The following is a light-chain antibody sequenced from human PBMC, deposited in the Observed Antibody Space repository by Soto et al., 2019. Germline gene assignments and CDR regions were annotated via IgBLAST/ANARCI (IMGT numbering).Light chain of an antibody. CDR1: QSVSSN. J-gene: IGKJ1*01. CDR3: QQYNNWPGT. Sequence: EIALTQSPATLSLSPGEGATLSCRASQSVSSNLDWYQQKPGQAPRLLIYGASTRVTGIPARFSGGGSGTEFTLTISSLQSEDFAVYYCQQYNNWPGTFGQGTKVDIK. V-gene: IGKV3-15*01. CDR2: GAS.